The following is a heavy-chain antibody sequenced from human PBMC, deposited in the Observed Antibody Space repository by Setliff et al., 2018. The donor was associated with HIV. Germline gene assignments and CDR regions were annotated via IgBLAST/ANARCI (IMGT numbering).Heavy chain of an antibody. J-gene: IGHJ2*01. CDR3: ARAAYSGTYLWEPATDL. D-gene: IGHD1-26*01. CDR1: GGSISSGGYY. Sequence: SETLSLTCTVSGGSISSGGYYWSWIRQHPGKGLEWIGYIYYSGGTYYNPSLKSRVTISVDTSKNQFSLKLSSVTAADTAVYYCARAAYSGTYLWEPATDLWGRGTLVTVSS. CDR2: IYYSGGT. V-gene: IGHV4-31*03.